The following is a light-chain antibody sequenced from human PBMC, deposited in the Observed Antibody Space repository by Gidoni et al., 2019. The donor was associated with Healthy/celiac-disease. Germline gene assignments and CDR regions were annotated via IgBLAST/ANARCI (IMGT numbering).Light chain of an antibody. J-gene: IGLJ3*02. CDR2: RNN. V-gene: IGLV1-47*01. Sequence: QSVLTQPPSASGTPGQRVTISCSGSSSNIGSNYVYWYQQLPGTAPKLIIYRNNQRPSGVPDRFSSSKSGTSASLAISGLRSEDEADYYCAAWDDSLSGWVFGGGTKLTVL. CDR3: AAWDDSLSGWV. CDR1: SSNIGSNY.